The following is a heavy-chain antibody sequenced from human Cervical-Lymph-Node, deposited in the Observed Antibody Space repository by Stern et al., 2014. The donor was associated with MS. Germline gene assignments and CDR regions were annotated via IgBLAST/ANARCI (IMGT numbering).Heavy chain of an antibody. V-gene: IGHV4-31*03. CDR3: ARDHFTTSFDV. J-gene: IGHJ6*02. CDR2: IYYSGTT. CDR1: GGSISSDNYY. D-gene: IGHD2-2*01. Sequence: VQLVESGPGLVKPSQTLSLTCTVSGGSISSDNYYWTWIRQHPGQGLEWIGHIYYSGTTYYNPSLKSRVSITVDTSKNLFSLRLSSVTAADTAVYYCARDHFTTSFDVWGHGTTVTVS.